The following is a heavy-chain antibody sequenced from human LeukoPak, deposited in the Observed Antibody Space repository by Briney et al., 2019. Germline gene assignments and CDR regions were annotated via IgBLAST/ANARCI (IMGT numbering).Heavy chain of an antibody. D-gene: IGHD1-26*01. CDR3: ARELGATTHFDY. CDR2: INPDSGGT. Sequence: ASVKVYCKASGYTFTGYYIHWVRQAPGQGLEWMGRINPDSGGTDYAQKFQGRVTMTRDTSISSAYMELSRLRSDDTAVYYCARELGATTHFDYWGQGTLVTVSS. CDR1: GYTFTGYY. J-gene: IGHJ4*02. V-gene: IGHV1-2*06.